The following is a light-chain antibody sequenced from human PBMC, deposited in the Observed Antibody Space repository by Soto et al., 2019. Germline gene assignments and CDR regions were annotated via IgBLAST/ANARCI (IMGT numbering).Light chain of an antibody. CDR3: QQNYNTLIT. CDR2: GAS. Sequence: DIHITHSPSSLSSSILDLFTITCLASQSISRYLNWYQQEPGKAPKLLIYGASTLQRGVPSRFSGSGSGTDFTLTISSLQPEDFTTYYCQQNYNTLITFGQGTRLEIK. CDR1: QSISRY. V-gene: IGKV1-39*01. J-gene: IGKJ5*01.